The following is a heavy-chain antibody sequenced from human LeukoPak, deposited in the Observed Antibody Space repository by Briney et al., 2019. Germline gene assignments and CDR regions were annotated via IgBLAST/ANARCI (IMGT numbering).Heavy chain of an antibody. CDR2: IYYSGST. Sequence: KPSETLSLTCTVSGGSISTYYWSWIRQPPGKGLEWIGYIYYSGSTNYNPSLKSRVTISVDTSKNQFSLQLSSVTAADTAVYYCARLGKLYDSSGYSIDFWGQGTLVTVSS. CDR1: GGSISTYY. V-gene: IGHV4-59*08. D-gene: IGHD3-22*01. J-gene: IGHJ4*02. CDR3: ARLGKLYDSSGYSIDF.